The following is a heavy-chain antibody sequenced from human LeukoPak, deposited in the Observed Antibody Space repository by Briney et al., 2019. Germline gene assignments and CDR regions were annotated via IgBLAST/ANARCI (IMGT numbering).Heavy chain of an antibody. V-gene: IGHV4-39*01. CDR1: GGSISSSSYY. Sequence: PSETLSLTCTVSGGSISSSSYYWGWIRQPPGKGLEWIGSIYYSGSTYCNPSLKSRVTISVDTSKNQFSLKLSSVTAADTAVYYCARHEESAAAAMYYYYYMDVWGKGTPVTVS. CDR3: ARHEESAAAAMYYYYYMDV. J-gene: IGHJ6*03. D-gene: IGHD6-13*01. CDR2: IYYSGST.